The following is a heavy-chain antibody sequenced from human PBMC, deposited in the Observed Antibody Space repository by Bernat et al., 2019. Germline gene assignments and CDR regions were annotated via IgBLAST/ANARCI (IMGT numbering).Heavy chain of an antibody. CDR3: ANGPPSIAAVED. D-gene: IGHD6-13*01. CDR1: GFTFSSYG. V-gene: IGHV3-30*18. J-gene: IGHJ4*02. Sequence: QVQLVESGGGVVQPGRSLRPSCAASGFTFSSYGMPWVRQAPGKGLGWVAVISYDGSNKYYADSVKGRFTISRDNSKNTLYLQMNSLRAEDTAVYYCANGPPSIAAVEDWGQGTLVTVSS. CDR2: ISYDGSNK.